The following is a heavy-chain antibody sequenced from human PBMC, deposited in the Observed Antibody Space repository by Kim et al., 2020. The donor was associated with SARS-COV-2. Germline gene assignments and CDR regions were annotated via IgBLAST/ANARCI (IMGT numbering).Heavy chain of an antibody. V-gene: IGHV4-59*01. J-gene: IGHJ3*02. Sequence: SETLSLTCTVSGGSISSYYWSWIRQPPGKGLEWIGYIYYSGSTNYNPSLKSRVTISVDTSKNQFSLKLSSVTAADTAVYYCARQELTGAGIVGAFDIWGQGTMVTVSS. CDR1: GGSISSYY. D-gene: IGHD7-27*01. CDR3: ARQELTGAGIVGAFDI. CDR2: IYYSGST.